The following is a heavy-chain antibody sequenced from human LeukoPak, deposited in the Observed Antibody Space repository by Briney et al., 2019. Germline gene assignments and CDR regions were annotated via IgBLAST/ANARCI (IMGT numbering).Heavy chain of an antibody. CDR2: ISGSGGAT. V-gene: IGHV3-23*01. CDR3: AKAVVVVPAATPFDY. CDR1: EFSVGSNY. J-gene: IGHJ4*02. Sequence: GGSLRLSCAASEFSVGSNYMTWVRQAPGKGLEWVSTISGSGGATYYADSVKGRFTISRDNSKITLYLQMNGLRAEDTALFYCAKAVVVVPAATPFDYWGLGTLVTVSS. D-gene: IGHD2-2*01.